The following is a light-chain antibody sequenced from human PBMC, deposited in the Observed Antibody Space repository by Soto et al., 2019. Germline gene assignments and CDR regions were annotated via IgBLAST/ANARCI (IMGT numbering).Light chain of an antibody. CDR2: GAS. CDR1: QSVSSN. J-gene: IGKJ2*01. Sequence: EIVMTQSPATLSVSPGERATLSCRASQSVSSNLAGYQQKPGQAPRLLIYGASTRASGIQGRLRGSGYGTEFNLTISSLQSEDFAIYYCQQYNYWPPKYTFGQGTKLEIK. V-gene: IGKV3-15*01. CDR3: QQYNYWPPKYT.